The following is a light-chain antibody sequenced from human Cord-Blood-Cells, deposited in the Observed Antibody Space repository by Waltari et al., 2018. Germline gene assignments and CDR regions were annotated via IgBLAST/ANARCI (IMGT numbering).Light chain of an antibody. Sequence: QLVLTQSPSASASLGASVKLTCTLSSGHSSYAIAWHQQQPEKGPRYLMKLNSDGSHSKGDGIPVRLSCSRSGAERYLTIASLQSEDEADYYCQTWGTGIRVFGGGTKLTVL. CDR1: SGHSSYA. CDR2: LNSDGSH. CDR3: QTWGTGIRV. V-gene: IGLV4-69*01. J-gene: IGLJ3*02.